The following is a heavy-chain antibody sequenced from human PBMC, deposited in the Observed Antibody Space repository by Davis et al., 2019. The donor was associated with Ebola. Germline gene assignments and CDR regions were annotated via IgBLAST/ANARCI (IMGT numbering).Heavy chain of an antibody. Sequence: GGSLRLSCAASGFTVSSNHMSWVRQAPGKGLEWVSVIYDHSTAYADAVRGRFIISRDKSNNTLYLEMSSLRVDDTAVYYCATTQWLREFDNWGQGTLVTVSS. CDR2: IYDHST. D-gene: IGHD6-19*01. V-gene: IGHV3-53*05. J-gene: IGHJ4*02. CDR1: GFTVSSNH. CDR3: ATTQWLREFDN.